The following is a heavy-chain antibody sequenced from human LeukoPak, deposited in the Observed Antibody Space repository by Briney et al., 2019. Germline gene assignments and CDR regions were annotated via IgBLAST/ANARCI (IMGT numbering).Heavy chain of an antibody. CDR3: AGDYGGNSWRFGA. J-gene: IGHJ5*02. CDR1: GFTFSSYS. CDR2: TTSSSSYI. Sequence: GGSLRLSCAAFGFTFSSYSMNWVRQAPGKGLEWVSSTTSSSSYIYYADSVKGRFTISRDNAKNSLYLQMNSLRADDTAVYYCAGDYGGNSWRFGAWGQGTLVTVSS. V-gene: IGHV3-21*01. D-gene: IGHD4-23*01.